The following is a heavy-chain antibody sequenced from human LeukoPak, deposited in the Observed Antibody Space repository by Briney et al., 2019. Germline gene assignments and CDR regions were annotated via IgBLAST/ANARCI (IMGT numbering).Heavy chain of an antibody. D-gene: IGHD2-15*01. J-gene: IGHJ6*03. V-gene: IGHV4-59*12. Sequence: SETLSLTCTVTGGSISSYYWSWIRQPPGKGLEWIGYIYYSGSTNYNPSLKSRVTISVDTSKNQFSLKLSSVTAADTAVYYCARYLAAAATRFYYYYYMDVWGKGTTVTISS. CDR1: GGSISSYY. CDR3: ARYLAAAATRFYYYYYMDV. CDR2: IYYSGST.